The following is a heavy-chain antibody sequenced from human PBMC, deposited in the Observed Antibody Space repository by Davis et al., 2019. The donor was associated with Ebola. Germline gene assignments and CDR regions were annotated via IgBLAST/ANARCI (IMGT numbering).Heavy chain of an antibody. CDR1: GFTFSTYG. CDR3: AGDRPVGAFGH. J-gene: IGHJ4*02. CDR2: ISYDGSNE. V-gene: IGHV3-30*03. Sequence: GESLKISCAASGFTFSTYGMHWVRQAPGKGLEWVAVISYDGSNEYYADSVKGRFTISRDSSKNTVYLQMNSLRTADTAVYYCAGDRPVGAFGHWGQGTLVTVSS. D-gene: IGHD1-26*01.